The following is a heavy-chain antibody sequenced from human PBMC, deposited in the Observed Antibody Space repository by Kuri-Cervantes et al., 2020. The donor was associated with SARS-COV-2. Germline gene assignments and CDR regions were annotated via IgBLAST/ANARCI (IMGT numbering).Heavy chain of an antibody. Sequence: GESLKISCAASGFTFSSYAMHWVRQAPGKGLEWVANIKQDGSEKYYVDSVKGRFTISRDNAKNSLYLQMNSLRAEDTAVYYCARDREFIAARIFDYWGQGTLVTVSS. CDR3: ARDREFIAARIFDY. CDR1: GFTFSSYA. D-gene: IGHD6-6*01. J-gene: IGHJ4*02. CDR2: IKQDGSEK. V-gene: IGHV3-7*01.